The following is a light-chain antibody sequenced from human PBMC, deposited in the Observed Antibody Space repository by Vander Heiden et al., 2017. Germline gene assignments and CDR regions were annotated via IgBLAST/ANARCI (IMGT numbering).Light chain of an antibody. V-gene: IGLV3-10*01. CDR3: YSTDSSSNQSV. CDR1: ALQKKY. Sequence: SYELPQPPSVSVSPGQTARITCSGDALQKKYAYWYQQKSGQAPVLVIYEDSKRPSGSPERFSGSSSGTMATLTISGAQVEDEADYYCYSTDSSSNQSVFGGGTKLTVL. CDR2: EDS. J-gene: IGLJ2*01.